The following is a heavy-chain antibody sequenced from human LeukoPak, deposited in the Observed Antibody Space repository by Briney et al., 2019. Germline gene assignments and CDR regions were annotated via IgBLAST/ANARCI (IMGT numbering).Heavy chain of an antibody. CDR2: ISYDGSNK. D-gene: IGHD3-10*01. CDR3: ARDFRGAFDY. CDR1: GFTFSSYA. J-gene: IGHJ4*02. V-gene: IGHV3-30*04. Sequence: GGSLRLSFAASGFTFSSYAMHWVRQAPGKGLEWVAVISYDGSNKYYADSVKGRFTISRDNAKNSLYLQMNSLRAEDTAVYYCARDFRGAFDYWGQGTLVTVSS.